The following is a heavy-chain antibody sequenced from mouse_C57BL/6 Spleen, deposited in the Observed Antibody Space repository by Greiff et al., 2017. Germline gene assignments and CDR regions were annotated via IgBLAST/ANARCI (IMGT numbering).Heavy chain of an antibody. D-gene: IGHD2-3*01. CDR3: ARGDGPYYYAMDY. J-gene: IGHJ4*01. Sequence: QVQLKQPGAELVKPGASVKLSCKASGYTFTSYWMHWVKQRPGQGLEWIGMIHPNSGSTNYNEKFKSKATLTVDESSSTAYMQLSSLTSEDSAVYYCARGDGPYYYAMDYWGQGTSVTVSS. CDR2: IHPNSGST. CDR1: GYTFTSYW. V-gene: IGHV1-64*01.